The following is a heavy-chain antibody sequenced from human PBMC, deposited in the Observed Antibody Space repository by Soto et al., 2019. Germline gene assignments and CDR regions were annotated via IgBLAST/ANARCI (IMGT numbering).Heavy chain of an antibody. V-gene: IGHV3-33*01. D-gene: IGHD6-13*01. CDR2: IWYDGSNK. J-gene: IGHJ4*02. CDR1: GFTFSSYG. CDR3: ARDLSGVAAAGTDY. Sequence: GGTLRLSCAASGFTFSSYGMHWVRQAPGKGLEWVAVIWYDGSNKYYADSVKGRFTISRDNSKNTLYLQMNSLRVEDTAVYYCARDLSGVAAAGTDYWGQGTLVTVSS.